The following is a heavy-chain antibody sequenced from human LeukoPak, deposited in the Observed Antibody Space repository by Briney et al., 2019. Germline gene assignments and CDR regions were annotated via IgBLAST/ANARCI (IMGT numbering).Heavy chain of an antibody. Sequence: GASVKVSCKASGYTFTSYYMYWVRQAPGQGLEWMGIINPSGGSTSYAQKFQGRVTMTRDTSTSTVYMELSSLRSEDTAVYYCARANMTTVIFDYWGQGTLVTVSS. D-gene: IGHD4-17*01. J-gene: IGHJ4*02. CDR3: ARANMTTVIFDY. CDR2: INPSGGST. CDR1: GYTFTSYY. V-gene: IGHV1-46*01.